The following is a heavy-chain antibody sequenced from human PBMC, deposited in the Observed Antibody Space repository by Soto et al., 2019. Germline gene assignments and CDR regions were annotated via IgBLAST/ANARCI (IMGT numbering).Heavy chain of an antibody. CDR2: ISAYNGNT. CDR1: GYTFTSYG. V-gene: IGHV1-18*04. CDR3: ARTYYYDSSGYYYSPDAFDI. D-gene: IGHD3-22*01. J-gene: IGHJ3*02. Sequence: QVQLVQSGAEVKKPGASVKVSCKASGYTFTSYGISWVRQAPGQGLEWMGWISAYNGNTNYAQKLQGRVTITTDTSTSTAYMELSSLRSDDTAVYYCARTYYYDSSGYYYSPDAFDIWGQGTMVTVSS.